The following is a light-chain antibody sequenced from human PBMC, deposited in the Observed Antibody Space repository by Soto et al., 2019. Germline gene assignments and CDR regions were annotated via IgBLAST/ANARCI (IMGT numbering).Light chain of an antibody. CDR1: QSVSSN. Sequence: EIVMPQSPATLSVSPGERATLSCRASQSVSSNLAWYQQKPGQAPRLLIYGASTRATGIPARFSGSGSGTEFTLTISSLQSEDFAEYHCQQYNNWPQTFGQGDQGGYQ. V-gene: IGKV3-15*01. CDR3: QQYNNWPQT. J-gene: IGKJ1*01. CDR2: GAS.